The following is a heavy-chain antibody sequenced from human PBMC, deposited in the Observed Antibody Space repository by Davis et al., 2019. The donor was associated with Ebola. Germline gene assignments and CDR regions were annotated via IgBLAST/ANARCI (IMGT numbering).Heavy chain of an antibody. CDR1: GFTFGDYA. D-gene: IGHD6-19*01. J-gene: IGHJ4*02. CDR3: TGTVAGVDY. Sequence: GESLRLSCSASGFTFGDYAMNWVRQAPGKGLEWVGLIRNKGYDGTTEYAASVKGRFTISRDDSERLAYLQMNSLKTEDTAVYYCTGTVAGVDYWGQGTLVTVSS. CDR2: IRNKGYDGTT. V-gene: IGHV3-49*04.